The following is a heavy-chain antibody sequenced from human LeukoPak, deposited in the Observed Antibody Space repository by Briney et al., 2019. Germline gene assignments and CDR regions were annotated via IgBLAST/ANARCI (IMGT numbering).Heavy chain of an antibody. CDR1: GLTFRTTW. CDR2: MNGEGTTI. V-gene: IGHV3-74*01. Sequence: PGGSQRLSCATSGLTFRTTWMHWVRQAPGKGLMWVSRMNGEGTTIDYADSVKGRFTVSRDYAKNTLFLQMNNLRTEDTALYFCATARNFRFEYWGQGSLVIVSA. J-gene: IGHJ4*02. CDR3: ATARNFRFEY. D-gene: IGHD1-7*01.